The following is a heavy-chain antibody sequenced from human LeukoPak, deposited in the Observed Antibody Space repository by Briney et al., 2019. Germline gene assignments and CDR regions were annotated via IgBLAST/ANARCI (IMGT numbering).Heavy chain of an antibody. CDR2: MNPNSGNT. V-gene: IGHV1-8*01. Sequence: GASVTVSCKASGYTFTSYDINWVRQATGQGLEWMGWMNPNSGNTGYAQKFQGRVTMTRNTSISTAYMELSSLRSEDTAVYYCARRVGYCSGGSCPLLTNDAFDIWGQGTMVTVSS. CDR3: ARRVGYCSGGSCPLLTNDAFDI. D-gene: IGHD2-15*01. J-gene: IGHJ3*02. CDR1: GYTFTSYD.